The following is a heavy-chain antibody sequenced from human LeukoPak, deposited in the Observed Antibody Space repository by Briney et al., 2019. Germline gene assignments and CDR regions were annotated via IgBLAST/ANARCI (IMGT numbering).Heavy chain of an antibody. CDR2: ISSSSSYI. J-gene: IGHJ4*02. CDR1: GFTFSSYS. V-gene: IGHV3-21*01. CDR3: ARVRSWRPYFDY. Sequence: KPGGSLRLSCAASGFTFSSYSMNWVRQAPGKGLEWVSSISSSSSYIYYADSVKGRFTISRDNAKNSLYLQMNSLRAEDTAVYYCARVRSWRPYFDYWGQGTLVTVSS. D-gene: IGHD6-13*01.